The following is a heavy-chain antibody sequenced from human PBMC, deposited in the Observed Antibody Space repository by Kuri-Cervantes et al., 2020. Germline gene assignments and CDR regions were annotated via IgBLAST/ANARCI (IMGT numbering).Heavy chain of an antibody. V-gene: IGHV3-33*01. CDR1: GFTFSGYG. CDR2: IWYDGSNK. CDR3: ARGNVPSPFRLDY. Sequence: GESLKISCAASGFTFSGYGMHWVRQAPGKGLEWVAVIWYDGSNKYYADSVKGRFTISRDNSKNTLYLQMNSLRDEDTAVYYCARGNVPSPFRLDYWGQGTLVTVSS. J-gene: IGHJ4*02. D-gene: IGHD2-2*01.